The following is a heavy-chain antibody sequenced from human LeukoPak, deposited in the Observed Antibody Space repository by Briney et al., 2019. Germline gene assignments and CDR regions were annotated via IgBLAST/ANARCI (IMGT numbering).Heavy chain of an antibody. V-gene: IGHV3-11*01. CDR1: GFTFSDYY. J-gene: IGHJ4*02. CDR3: TTDRYCSGGSCRYYFDY. D-gene: IGHD2-15*01. Sequence: GGSLRLSCAASGFTFSDYYMSWIRQAPGKGLEWVSYISSSGSTIYYADSVKGRFTISRDNAKNSLYLQMNSLKTEDTAVYYCTTDRYCSGGSCRYYFDYWGQGTLVTVSS. CDR2: ISSSGSTI.